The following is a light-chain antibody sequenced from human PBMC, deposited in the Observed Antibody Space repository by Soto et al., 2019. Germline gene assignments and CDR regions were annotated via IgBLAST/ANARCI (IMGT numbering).Light chain of an antibody. J-gene: IGKJ1*01. Sequence: DVQMTQSPSTLSASIGDRVTITCRASQRIDPWLAWFQQKPGKAPKVLIYKTSTLQSGVPSRFSASGSGTEFTLTISSLQPDDFAPYYCPQYDGDSPWTFVQGTKVDI. CDR1: QRIDPW. V-gene: IGKV1-5*03. CDR3: PQYDGDSPWT. CDR2: KTS.